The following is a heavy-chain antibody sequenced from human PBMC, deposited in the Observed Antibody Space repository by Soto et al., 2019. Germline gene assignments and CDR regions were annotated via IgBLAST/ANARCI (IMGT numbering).Heavy chain of an antibody. Sequence: LRLSCAASGFTFSGSAMHWGRQASGKGREWVGCIRSKANSYATAYAASVRGRVIISRDDSKNTAYLQMNSLKTEDKAVYYCTTRGLSSSSPGPRGQGTLVTVSS. CDR1: GFTFSGSA. V-gene: IGHV3-73*01. CDR2: IRSKANSYAT. D-gene: IGHD6-6*01. CDR3: TTRGLSSSSPGP. J-gene: IGHJ5*02.